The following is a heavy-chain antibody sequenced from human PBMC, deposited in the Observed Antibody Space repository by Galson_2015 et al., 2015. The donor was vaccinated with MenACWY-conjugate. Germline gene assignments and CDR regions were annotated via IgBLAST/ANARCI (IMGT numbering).Heavy chain of an antibody. D-gene: IGHD2-2*01. Sequence: CAISGDSVSSHSAAWNWTRQSPSRGLEWLGRTYYRSKWYNDYAVSVKSRITINPDTSKNQFSLQLNSVTPEDTAVYYCARVGTFEYQLLLNPDWFDPWGQGTLVTVSS. J-gene: IGHJ5*02. CDR3: ARVGTFEYQLLLNPDWFDP. V-gene: IGHV6-1*01. CDR2: TYYRSKWYN. CDR1: GDSVSSHSAA.